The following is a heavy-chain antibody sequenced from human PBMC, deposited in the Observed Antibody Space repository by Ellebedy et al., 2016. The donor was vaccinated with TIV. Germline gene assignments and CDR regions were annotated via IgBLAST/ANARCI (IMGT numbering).Heavy chain of an antibody. CDR3: ASETYYGSCDL. CDR2: LNPHGGGT. J-gene: IGHJ5*02. D-gene: IGHD3-10*01. V-gene: IGHV1-2*02. CDR1: GYTFTDYS. Sequence: AASVKVSCKTSGYTFTDYSIHWVRQAPGRGLDWMGCLNPHGGGTSYAQRFQGRVAMTGDTSISTGYMELSSLESGDKAMYYCASETYYGSCDLWGQGTLVTVST.